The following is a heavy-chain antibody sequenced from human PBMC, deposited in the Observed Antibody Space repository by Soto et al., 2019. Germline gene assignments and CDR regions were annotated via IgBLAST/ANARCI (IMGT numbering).Heavy chain of an antibody. V-gene: IGHV4-59*12. D-gene: IGHD3-22*01. CDR2: IYYSGST. J-gene: IGHJ4*02. Sequence: SETLSLTCTVSGASISDYYWSWIRQPPGKGLEWIGYIYYSGSTNYNPSLKSRVTISVDTSKNQFSLKLSSVTAADTAVYYCARGRSRDYYDSSGYRFDYWGQGTLVTVSS. CDR3: ARGRSRDYYDSSGYRFDY. CDR1: GASISDYY.